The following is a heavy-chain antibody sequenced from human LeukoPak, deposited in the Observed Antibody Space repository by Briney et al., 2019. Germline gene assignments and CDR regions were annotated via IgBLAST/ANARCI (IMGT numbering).Heavy chain of an antibody. Sequence: SPGGSLRLSCAASGFTFSNAWMSWVRQAPGKGLEWVGRIKSKIDGGATGYSGTIDYAAPVKGRFTISRDDSKNTLYLQMNSLKTEDTAVYYCSGRLDYGDDYWGQGTLVTVSS. D-gene: IGHD4-17*01. V-gene: IGHV3-15*01. CDR1: GFTFSNAW. CDR3: SGRLDYGDDY. J-gene: IGHJ4*02. CDR2: IKSKIDGGATGYSGTI.